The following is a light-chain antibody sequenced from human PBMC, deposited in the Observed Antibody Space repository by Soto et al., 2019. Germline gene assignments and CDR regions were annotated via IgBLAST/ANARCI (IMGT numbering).Light chain of an antibody. CDR1: QDISTY. CDR3: QKYDNAPLT. CDR2: AAY. Sequence: DIQMTQAPSSLSASVGDRVTITCRARQDISTYLDWYQQKPGKVPKLLISAAYTLQSGVPPRFSSSGSGTDFTLTISSLQPEDVATYYCQKYDNAPLTFGGGTKVEIK. J-gene: IGKJ4*01. V-gene: IGKV1-27*01.